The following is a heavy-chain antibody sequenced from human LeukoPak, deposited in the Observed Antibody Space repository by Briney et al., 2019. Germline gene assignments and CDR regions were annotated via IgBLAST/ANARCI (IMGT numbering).Heavy chain of an antibody. D-gene: IGHD3-9*01. CDR2: IYHSGST. CDR1: GYSISSGYY. V-gene: IGHV4-38-2*02. CDR3: ARRRSDILTGYYWDGMDV. J-gene: IGHJ6*03. Sequence: SETLSLTCTVSGYSISSGYYWGWIRQPPGKGLEWIGSIYHSGSTYYNPSLKSRVTISVDTSKNQFSLKLSSVTAADTAVYYCARRRSDILTGYYWDGMDVWGKGTTVTISS.